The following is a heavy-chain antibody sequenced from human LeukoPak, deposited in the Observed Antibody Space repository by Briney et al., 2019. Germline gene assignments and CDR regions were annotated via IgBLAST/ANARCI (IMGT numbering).Heavy chain of an antibody. J-gene: IGHJ3*02. Sequence: PGESLKISCKGSGYSFTNYWIGWVRQMPGKGLEWMGMLYPGDSASRFSPSFQGRVTMSVDRSINTAYLQWSSLRASDTAMYYCATSREVAGSHAFDIWGQGTVVTVSS. CDR2: LYPGDSAS. D-gene: IGHD6-19*01. V-gene: IGHV5-51*01. CDR3: ATSREVAGSHAFDI. CDR1: GYSFTNYW.